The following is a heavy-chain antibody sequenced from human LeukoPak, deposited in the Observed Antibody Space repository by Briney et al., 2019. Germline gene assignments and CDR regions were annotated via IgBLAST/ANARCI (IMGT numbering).Heavy chain of an antibody. J-gene: IGHJ3*02. CDR1: GGSISSYY. D-gene: IGHD6-13*01. CDR2: IYYSGST. V-gene: IGHV4-59*01. Sequence: SETLSLTCTVSGGSISSYYWSWIRQPPGKGLEWIGYIYYSGSTNYTPSLKSRVTISVDTSKNQFSLKLSSVTAADTAVYYCARYTSSADAFDIWGQGTMVTVSS. CDR3: ARYTSSADAFDI.